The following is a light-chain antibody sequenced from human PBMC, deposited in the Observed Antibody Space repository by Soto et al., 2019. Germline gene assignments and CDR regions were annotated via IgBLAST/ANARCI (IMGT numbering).Light chain of an antibody. CDR2: EVS. V-gene: IGLV2-14*01. CDR1: SSDVGGHNY. CDR3: SSYTRSSTRV. Sequence: QSALTQPASVSGSPGQSITISCTGTSSDVGGHNYVSWYQQHPGKAPKLMIYEVSDRPSGVSNRFSGSKSGNTASLTISGLQAEDEADYYCSSYTRSSTRVFGGGTKLTVL. J-gene: IGLJ3*02.